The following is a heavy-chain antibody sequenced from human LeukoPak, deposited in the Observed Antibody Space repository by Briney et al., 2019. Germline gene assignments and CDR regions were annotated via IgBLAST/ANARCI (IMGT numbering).Heavy chain of an antibody. J-gene: IGHJ3*02. D-gene: IGHD4-23*01. CDR3: TKSPTVDAAFDI. CDR1: GFTFSSYA. CDR2: NGYTGDST. V-gene: IGHV3-23*01. Sequence: GGSLSLSCAASGFTFSSYAMNRVRQAPGEGLEWVSGNGYTGDSTFYADSVKGRFTVSRDSSKNTLFLHMNSLRAEDTALYCCTKSPTVDAAFDIWGQGTMVTVSS.